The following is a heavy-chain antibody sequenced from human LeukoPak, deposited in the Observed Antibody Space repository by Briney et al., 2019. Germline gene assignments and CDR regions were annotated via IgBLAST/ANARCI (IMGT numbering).Heavy chain of an antibody. V-gene: IGHV3-7*01. CDR2: IKQDGSEK. CDR1: GFTFSSYW. CDR3: ARDIAARPYYYGMDV. D-gene: IGHD6-6*01. J-gene: IGHJ6*02. Sequence: GGSLRLSCAASGFTFSSYWMSWVRQAPGKGLEWVANIKQDGSEKYYVDSVKGRFTISRDNAKNSLYLQMNSLRAEDTAVYYCARDIAARPYYYGMDVWGQGTTVTVSS.